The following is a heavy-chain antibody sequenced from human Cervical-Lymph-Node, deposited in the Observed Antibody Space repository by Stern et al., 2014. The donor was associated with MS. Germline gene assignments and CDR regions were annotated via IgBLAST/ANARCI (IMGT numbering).Heavy chain of an antibody. CDR3: ARMMGSGYRHYFDY. D-gene: IGHD3-3*01. J-gene: IGHJ4*02. V-gene: IGHV2-70*04. CDR1: GFSLVTSGVR. Sequence: QITLKESGPALVKPTQTLTLTCTFSGFSLVTSGVRVSWIRQPPGKALEWLARIYWNDKTFYNTSLMPRLTISKDTSKNQVVLTMTNVDPVDTATYYCARMMGSGYRHYFDYWGQGTPVTVS. CDR2: IYWNDKT.